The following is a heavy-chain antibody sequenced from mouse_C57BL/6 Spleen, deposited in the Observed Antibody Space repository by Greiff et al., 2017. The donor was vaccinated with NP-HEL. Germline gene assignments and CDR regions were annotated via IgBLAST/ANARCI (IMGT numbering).Heavy chain of an antibody. CDR1: GYTFTDYY. CDR2: INPYNGGT. Sequence: EVKLQESGPVLVKPGASVKMSCKASGYTFTDYYMNWVKQSHGKSLEWTGVINPYNGGTSYNQKFKGKATLTVDKSSSTAYMELNSLTSEDSAVYYCARDYYGSSYFDYWGQGTTLTVSS. CDR3: ARDYYGSSYFDY. V-gene: IGHV1-19*01. J-gene: IGHJ2*01. D-gene: IGHD1-1*01.